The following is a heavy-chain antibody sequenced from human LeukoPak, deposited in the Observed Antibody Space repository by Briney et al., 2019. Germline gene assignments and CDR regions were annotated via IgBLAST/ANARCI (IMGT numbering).Heavy chain of an antibody. Sequence: ASVKVSCKASGYTFTGYYMHWVRQAPGQGLEWMGWINPTSGDTNYAQKFQGRVTMTRDTSISTAYKELSRLTSDDTAVYYCARAPGQLRLPGPTYYFDYWGQGTLVTVSS. J-gene: IGHJ4*02. CDR1: GYTFTGYY. CDR2: INPTSGDT. D-gene: IGHD3-3*01. CDR3: ARAPGQLRLPGPTYYFDY. V-gene: IGHV1-2*02.